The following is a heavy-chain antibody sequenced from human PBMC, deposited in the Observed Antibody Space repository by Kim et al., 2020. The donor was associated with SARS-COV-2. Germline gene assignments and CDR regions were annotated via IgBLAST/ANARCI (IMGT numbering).Heavy chain of an antibody. CDR3: ARGWLDY. D-gene: IGHD2-15*01. Sequence: GTTIYYTDSLKGRFTISRDKAKNSLYLQMNSLRAEDTAVYYCARGWLDYWGQGTLVTVSS. V-gene: IGHV3-11*01. CDR2: GTTI. J-gene: IGHJ4*02.